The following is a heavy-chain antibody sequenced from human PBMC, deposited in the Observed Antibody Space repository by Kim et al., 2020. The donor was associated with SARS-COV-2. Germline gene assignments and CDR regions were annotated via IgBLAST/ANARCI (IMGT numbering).Heavy chain of an antibody. V-gene: IGHV3-30*18. Sequence: GGSLRLSCAASGFTFSSYGMHWVRQAPGKGLEWVAVISYDGSNKYYADSVKGRFTISRDNSKNTLYLQMNSLRAEDTAVYYCAKKRQQQLVFDYWGQGTLVTVSS. CDR1: GFTFSSYG. CDR3: AKKRQQQLVFDY. J-gene: IGHJ4*02. CDR2: ISYDGSNK. D-gene: IGHD6-13*01.